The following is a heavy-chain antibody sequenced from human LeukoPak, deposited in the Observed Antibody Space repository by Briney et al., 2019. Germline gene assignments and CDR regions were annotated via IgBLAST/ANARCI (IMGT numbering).Heavy chain of an antibody. CDR3: ARDLYDSSRPDSWFDP. V-gene: IGHV1-18*01. CDR1: GYTFTSYG. J-gene: IGHJ5*02. CDR2: ISAYNGNT. D-gene: IGHD3-22*01. Sequence: GASVKVSCKASGYTFTSYGISWVRQAPGQGLEWMGWISAYNGNTNYAQKLQGRVTMTTDTSTSTAYMELRSLRSDDTAVYYCARDLYDSSRPDSWFDPWGQGTLVTVSS.